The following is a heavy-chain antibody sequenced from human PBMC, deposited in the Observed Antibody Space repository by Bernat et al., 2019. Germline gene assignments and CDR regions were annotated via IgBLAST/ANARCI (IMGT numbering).Heavy chain of an antibody. CDR1: GGSFSGYY. D-gene: IGHD2-2*01. V-gene: IGHV4-34*01. CDR3: ARGLRPLGYCSSTSCYGLGDV. J-gene: IGHJ6*02. Sequence: QVQLQQWGAGLFKPSETLSLTCAVYGGSFSGYYWSWIRQPPGKGLEWIGEINHSGSTNYNPSLKSRVTISVDTSKNQFSLKLSSVTAADTAVYYCARGLRPLGYCSSTSCYGLGDVWGQGTTVTVSS. CDR2: INHSGST.